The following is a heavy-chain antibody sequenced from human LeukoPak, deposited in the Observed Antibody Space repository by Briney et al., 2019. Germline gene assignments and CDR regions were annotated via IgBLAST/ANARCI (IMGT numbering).Heavy chain of an antibody. CDR3: AKDGEASYEVYYYYMDV. CDR2: IIGSAGST. Sequence: GGSLRLSCTASGFTFSSYAMTWVRQAPGKGLEWVSAIIGSAGSTYYADSVKGRFTISRDKSKNTLYLQMNSLRAEDSAVYYCAKDGEASYEVYYYYMDVWGKGTTVTVSS. CDR1: GFTFSSYA. D-gene: IGHD5-18*01. J-gene: IGHJ6*03. V-gene: IGHV3-23*01.